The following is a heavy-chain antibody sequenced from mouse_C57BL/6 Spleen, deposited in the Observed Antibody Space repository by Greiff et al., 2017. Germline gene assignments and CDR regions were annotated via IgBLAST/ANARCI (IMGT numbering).Heavy chain of an antibody. CDR1: GYTFTSYW. CDR3: ARGYFDV. Sequence: VQLQQPGAELVMPGASVKLSCKASGYTFTSYWMHWVKQRPGQGLEWIGEIDPSDSYTNYNQKFQGKSTLTVDKSSSTAYMQLSSLTSEDSAVYYCARGYFDVWGTGTTVTVSS. J-gene: IGHJ1*03. V-gene: IGHV1-69*01. CDR2: IDPSDSYT.